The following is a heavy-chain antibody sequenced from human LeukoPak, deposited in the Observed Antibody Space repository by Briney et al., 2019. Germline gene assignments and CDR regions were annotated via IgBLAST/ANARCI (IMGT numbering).Heavy chain of an antibody. Sequence: PSQTLSLTCTVSGDSISTCGYYWAWIRQHRERGLEWIGYIYYSGSTHYNPSLQSRVTISVDTSKNQFSLNLNSVTAADTAVYYCARVIVVVPIGVYHYYAMDVWGQGTTVTVSS. D-gene: IGHD2-2*01. V-gene: IGHV4-31*03. CDR3: ARVIVVVPIGVYHYYAMDV. J-gene: IGHJ6*02. CDR1: GDSISTCGYY. CDR2: IYYSGST.